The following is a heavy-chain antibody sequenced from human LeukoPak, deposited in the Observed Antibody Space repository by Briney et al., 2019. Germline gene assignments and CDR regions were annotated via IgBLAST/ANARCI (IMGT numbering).Heavy chain of an antibody. J-gene: IGHJ5*02. Sequence: PGGSLRLSCVGSGFTYTDYWMHWFRQAPGKVPVWVSRINPDGTIIDYADSVKGRFSISRDNAKNLLYLQMNGLRADDTAVYYCAKDLSWNTADRWGQGILVTVSS. CDR3: AKDLSWNTADR. D-gene: IGHD5-18*01. CDR2: INPDGTII. V-gene: IGHV3-74*01. CDR1: GFTYTDYW.